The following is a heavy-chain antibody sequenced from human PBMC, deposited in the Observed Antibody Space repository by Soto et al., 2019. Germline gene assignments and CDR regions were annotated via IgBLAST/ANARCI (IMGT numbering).Heavy chain of an antibody. V-gene: IGHV4-31*03. CDR2: IYYSGST. CDR3: ASSSSGSYTLGDY. Sequence: QVQLQESGPGLVKPSQTLSLTCTVSGGSISSGGYYWSWIRQHPGKGLEWIGYIYYSGSTYYNPSLKSRVTISVDPSKNQFSLELSSVTAADTAVYYCASSSSGSYTLGDYWGQGTLVTVSS. CDR1: GGSISSGGYY. J-gene: IGHJ4*02. D-gene: IGHD1-26*01.